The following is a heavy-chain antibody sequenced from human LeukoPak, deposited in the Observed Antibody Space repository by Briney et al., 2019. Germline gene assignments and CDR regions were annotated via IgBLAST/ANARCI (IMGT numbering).Heavy chain of an antibody. CDR3: ARESNGGYGFDY. D-gene: IGHD5-12*01. Sequence: ASVKVSCKSSGYMFTSHGIHWLRQAPGQGLEWMGWISAQNGSTNYMQQFLGRVTMTRDTSASTVYMEVRSLKSDDTAVYYCARESNGGYGFDYWGQGTPVTVAS. CDR1: GYMFTSHG. J-gene: IGHJ4*02. CDR2: ISAQNGST. V-gene: IGHV1-18*01.